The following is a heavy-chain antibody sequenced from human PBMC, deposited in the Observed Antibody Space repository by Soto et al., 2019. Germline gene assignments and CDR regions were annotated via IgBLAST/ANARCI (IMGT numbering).Heavy chain of an antibody. D-gene: IGHD3-22*01. V-gene: IGHV3-21*01. CDR3: ARSQGSSGTNPFDY. CDR1: GFTFSSYS. J-gene: IGHJ4*02. CDR2: ISSSSSYI. Sequence: RRLSCAASGFTFSSYSMNWVRQAPGKGLEWVSSISSSSSYIYYADSVKGRFTISRDNAKNSLYLQMNSLRAEDTAVYYCARSQGSSGTNPFDYWGQGTLVTVSS.